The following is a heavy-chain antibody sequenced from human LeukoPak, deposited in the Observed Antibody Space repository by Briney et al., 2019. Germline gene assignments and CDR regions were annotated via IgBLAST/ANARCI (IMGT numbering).Heavy chain of an antibody. CDR3: ARTQGVYYGGNFGAFDI. J-gene: IGHJ3*02. V-gene: IGHV1-3*01. D-gene: IGHD4-23*01. Sequence: ASVKVSCKASGYTFTNYAIHWVRQAPGQRLEWMGWINAGIGNTKYSQKFQDRVAITRDTSASTAYMELSSLRSEDTSVYYCARTQGVYYGGNFGAFDIRGQGTMVTVSS. CDR1: GYTFTNYA. CDR2: INAGIGNT.